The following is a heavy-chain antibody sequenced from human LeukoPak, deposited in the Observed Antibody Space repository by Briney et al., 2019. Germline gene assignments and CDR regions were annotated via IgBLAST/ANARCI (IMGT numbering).Heavy chain of an antibody. CDR3: AKANGDSSSSLGVYYGMDV. D-gene: IGHD6-6*01. V-gene: IGHV3-23*01. J-gene: IGHJ6*02. CDR1: GFTFSSYA. CDR2: ISGSGGST. Sequence: GGSLRLSCAVSGFTFSSYAMSWVRQAPGKGLEWVSAISGSGGSTYYADSVKGRFTISRDNSKNTLYLQMNGLRAEDTAVYYCAKANGDSSSSLGVYYGMDVWGQGTTVTVSS.